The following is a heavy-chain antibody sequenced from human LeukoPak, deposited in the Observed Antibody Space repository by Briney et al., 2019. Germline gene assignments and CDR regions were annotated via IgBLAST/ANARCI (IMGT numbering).Heavy chain of an antibody. CDR2: TSSDLNVK. Sequence: GGSLRLSCAASGFTFRNYVIHWVRQAPGKGLEWVAVTSSDLNVKLYADSVKGRFTISRDNSRSTLYLQMNSLRPEDTAIYYCAREGYYGSGSPPSSYFDYWGQGTLVTVSS. J-gene: IGHJ4*02. V-gene: IGHV3-30-3*01. CDR3: AREGYYGSGSPPSSYFDY. CDR1: GFTFRNYV. D-gene: IGHD3-10*01.